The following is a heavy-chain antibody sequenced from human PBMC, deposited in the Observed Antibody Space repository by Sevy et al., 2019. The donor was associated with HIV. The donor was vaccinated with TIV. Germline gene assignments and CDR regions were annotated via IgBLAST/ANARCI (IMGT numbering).Heavy chain of an antibody. CDR3: ARVARITMVRGAGNWFDP. D-gene: IGHD3-10*01. Sequence: ASVKVSCKASGYTFTGYYMHWVRQAPGQGLEWMGWINPNSGGTNYAQTFQGRVTMTRETSISTAYMQLSRLRSDDTAVYYCARVARITMVRGAGNWFDPWGQGTLVTVSS. CDR1: GYTFTGYY. CDR2: INPNSGGT. V-gene: IGHV1-2*02. J-gene: IGHJ5*02.